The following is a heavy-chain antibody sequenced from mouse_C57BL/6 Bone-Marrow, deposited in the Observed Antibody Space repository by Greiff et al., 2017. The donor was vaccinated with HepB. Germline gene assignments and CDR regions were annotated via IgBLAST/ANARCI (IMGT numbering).Heavy chain of an antibody. Sequence: QVQLKESGPGLVQPSQSLSITCTVSGFSLTSYGVHWVRQSPGKGLEWLGVIWRGGSTDYNAAFMSRLSITKDNSKSQVFFKMNSLQADDTAIYYCAKNWGYSNYGFAYWGQGTLVTVSA. CDR2: IWRGGST. J-gene: IGHJ3*01. CDR1: GFSLTSYG. D-gene: IGHD2-5*01. V-gene: IGHV2-5*01. CDR3: AKNWGYSNYGFAY.